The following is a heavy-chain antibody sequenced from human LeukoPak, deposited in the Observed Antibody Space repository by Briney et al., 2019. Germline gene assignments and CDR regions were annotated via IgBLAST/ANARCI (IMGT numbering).Heavy chain of an antibody. V-gene: IGHV3-23*01. D-gene: IGHD2-2*01. Sequence: PGGSLRLSCAASGFTFSIYAMSWARQPPGKGLEWVSGITGSGVSTYYADSVKGRFTISRDNSKNTLYLQMNSLRAEDTAVYYCAKDPYCSTTSCYAFDYWGQGTLVTVSS. CDR2: ITGSGVST. CDR3: AKDPYCSTTSCYAFDY. J-gene: IGHJ4*02. CDR1: GFTFSIYA.